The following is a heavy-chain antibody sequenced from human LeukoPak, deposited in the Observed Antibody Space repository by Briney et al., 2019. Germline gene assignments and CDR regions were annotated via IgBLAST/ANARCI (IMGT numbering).Heavy chain of an antibody. Sequence: ASVKVSCKASGYTFTSYDINWVRQAPGQGLEWMGWISAYNGNTNYAQKLQGRVTMTTDTSTSTAYMELSSLRSEDTAVYYCARSLVDYYDSSGYYKLDAFDIWGQGTMVTVSS. J-gene: IGHJ3*02. CDR1: GYTFTSYD. V-gene: IGHV1-18*01. D-gene: IGHD3-22*01. CDR3: ARSLVDYYDSSGYYKLDAFDI. CDR2: ISAYNGNT.